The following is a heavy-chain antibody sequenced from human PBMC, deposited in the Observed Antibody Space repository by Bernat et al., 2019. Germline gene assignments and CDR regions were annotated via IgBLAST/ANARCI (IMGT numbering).Heavy chain of an antibody. CDR3: ATPWRAPYFYGSRGYYGWDGFDT. D-gene: IGHD3-22*01. CDR2: VYSGGST. J-gene: IGHJ3*02. Sequence: QLQLQESGPGLVKPSETLSLTCTVSAGSISSHNYFWGWIREPPGKGLEWIGSVYSGGSTYYNPSLKGRVTISVRTVKNPFSLKLTSGAAADTAVYYCATPWRAPYFYGSRGYYGWDGFDTWGQGTMVTVSS. V-gene: IGHV4-39*01. CDR1: AGSISSHNYF.